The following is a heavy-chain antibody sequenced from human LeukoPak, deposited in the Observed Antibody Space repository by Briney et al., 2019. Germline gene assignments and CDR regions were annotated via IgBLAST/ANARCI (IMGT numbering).Heavy chain of an antibody. D-gene: IGHD6-19*01. CDR2: ISGSGGST. CDR3: AKDPVPGYSSRWYNYFDY. CDR1: GFTFSSYA. Sequence: GGSLRLSCAASGFTFSSYAMSWVRQAPGKGLEWVSAISGSGGSTYYADSVKGRFTISRDNSKNTLYLQMNSLRAEDTAVYYCAKDPVPGYSSRWYNYFDYWGQGTLVTVSS. V-gene: IGHV3-23*01. J-gene: IGHJ4*02.